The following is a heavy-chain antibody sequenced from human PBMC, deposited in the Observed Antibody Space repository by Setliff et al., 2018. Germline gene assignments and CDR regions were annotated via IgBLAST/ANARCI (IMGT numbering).Heavy chain of an antibody. CDR2: ISGYNGYT. CDR1: GYTFAKYG. CDR3: VRDREDIGVGPHTAAFDI. D-gene: IGHD2-2*01. V-gene: IGHV1-18*01. J-gene: IGHJ3*02. Sequence: GASVKVSCKAFGYTFAKYGTSWVRQAPGQGLEWMGWISGYNGYTVYAQKLQGRVTLTTDTSTGTAYMEVRSLISDDTAQYYCVRDREDIGVGPHTAAFDIWGQGTMVTVSS.